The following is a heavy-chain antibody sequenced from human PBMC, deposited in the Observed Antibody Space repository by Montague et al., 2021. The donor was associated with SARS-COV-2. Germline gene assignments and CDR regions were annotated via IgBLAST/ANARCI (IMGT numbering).Heavy chain of an antibody. CDR1: GGSISSGGYY. J-gene: IGHJ4*02. CDR3: ARGSITIFEVVTHHVY. V-gene: IGHV4-31*03. Sequence: TLSLTCTVSGGSISSGGYYWSWIRQHPGKGLEWIGYIYYSGSTYYNPSLKSRVTISVDTSKNQFSLKLSSVTAADTAVYYCARGSITIFEVVTHHVYWGQGTLVTVSS. CDR2: IYYSGST. D-gene: IGHD3-3*01.